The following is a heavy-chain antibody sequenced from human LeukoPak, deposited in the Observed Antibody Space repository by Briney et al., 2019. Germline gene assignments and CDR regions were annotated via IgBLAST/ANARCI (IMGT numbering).Heavy chain of an antibody. CDR1: GFTFSSYW. Sequence: GGSLRLSCAASGFTFSSYWMNWVRQAPGKGLVWVSRIASDGSSTTYADSVKGRFTISRDNSKNTLYLQMNSLRAEDTAVYYCASGGQYSSSWYSFDYWGQGTLVTVSS. CDR2: IASDGSST. V-gene: IGHV3-74*01. CDR3: ASGGQYSSSWYSFDY. D-gene: IGHD6-13*01. J-gene: IGHJ4*02.